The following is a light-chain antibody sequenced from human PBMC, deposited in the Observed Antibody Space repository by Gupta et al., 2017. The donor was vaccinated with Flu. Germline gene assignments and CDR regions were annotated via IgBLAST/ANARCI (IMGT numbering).Light chain of an antibody. V-gene: IGKV1-16*02. J-gene: IGKJ5*01. CDR3: QQGETYPNT. Sequence: DIQMTQSPSSLSASVGDRVTMTCRASQDISNSLAWFQQKPGKAPKSLIYGASSLQSGVPSKFSGSGYGTDFNLTISSLAPEDFATFFCQQGETYPNTFGQGTRMEIK. CDR1: QDISNS. CDR2: GAS.